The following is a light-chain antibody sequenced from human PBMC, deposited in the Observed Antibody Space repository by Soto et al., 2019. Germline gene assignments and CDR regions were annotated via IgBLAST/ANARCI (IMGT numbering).Light chain of an antibody. CDR1: QSVSSSY. CDR3: QQYGNSPGFV. CDR2: AAS. J-gene: IGKJ3*01. V-gene: IGKV3-20*01. Sequence: EIVLTQSPGTLSLSPGERATLSCRASQSVSSSYLAWYQQKAGQAPRLLIYAASTRATGIPDRFSGSGSGTDFTLTISRLEPEDFAVYYCQQYGNSPGFVFGPGTKVDIK.